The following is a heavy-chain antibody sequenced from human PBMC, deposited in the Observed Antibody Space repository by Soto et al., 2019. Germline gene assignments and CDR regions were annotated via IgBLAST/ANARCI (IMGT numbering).Heavy chain of an antibody. CDR3: ARGPYSGYDAPFDY. D-gene: IGHD5-12*01. CDR1: GFTGSRCY. Sequence: LRLSCAAAGFTGSRCYMSWVSQDPGKGLEWVSVIYSGGSTYYADSVKGRFTISRDNSKNTLYLQMNSLRAEDTAVYYCARGPYSGYDAPFDYWGQGTLVTVSS. J-gene: IGHJ4*02. V-gene: IGHV3-66*01. CDR2: IYSGGST.